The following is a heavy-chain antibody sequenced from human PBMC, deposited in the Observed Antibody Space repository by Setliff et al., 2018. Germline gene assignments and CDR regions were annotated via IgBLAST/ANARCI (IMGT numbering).Heavy chain of an antibody. CDR2: VYSTGST. CDR3: VRDRDGRNSDGSGVYNWFDS. CDR1: GASISSGSHY. J-gene: IGHJ5*01. Sequence: SETLSLTCNVSGASISSGSHYWSWIRQSAGEKPTWIGHVYSTGSTNYNPSFESRVSISGDKSNNQFSLKRTSVTAADTAMYYCVRDRDGRNSDGSGVYNWFDSWGQGILVTVSS. D-gene: IGHD2-15*01. V-gene: IGHV4-61*09.